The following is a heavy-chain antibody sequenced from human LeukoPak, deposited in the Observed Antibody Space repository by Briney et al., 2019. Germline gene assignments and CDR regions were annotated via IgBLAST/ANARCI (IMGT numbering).Heavy chain of an antibody. CDR3: ARDFVDTSDDAFDI. CDR1: GYTFTSYG. CDR2: ISAYNGNT. D-gene: IGHD5-18*01. J-gene: IGHJ3*02. V-gene: IGHV1-18*01. Sequence: ASGKVSCKASGYTFTSYGISWVRQAPGHGLQWMGWISAYNGNTNYAQKLQGRVTMTTDTSTSTAYMELRSLRSDDTAVYYCARDFVDTSDDAFDIWGQGTMVTVSS.